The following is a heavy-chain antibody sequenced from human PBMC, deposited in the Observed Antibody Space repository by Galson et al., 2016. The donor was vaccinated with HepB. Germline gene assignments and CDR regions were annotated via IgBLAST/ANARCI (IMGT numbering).Heavy chain of an antibody. D-gene: IGHD3-16*01. Sequence: SLRLSCAASGLTFTGYAIHWVRQAPGKGLEWVAVISYDGSNKYYADSVKGRFTISRDDSKNTLYLQMDGLRPEDTAVYYCARVGFGRSYGQGFDYWGQGTLVTVSS. CDR1: GLTFTGYA. J-gene: IGHJ4*02. CDR2: ISYDGSNK. V-gene: IGHV3-30*04. CDR3: ARVGFGRSYGQGFDY.